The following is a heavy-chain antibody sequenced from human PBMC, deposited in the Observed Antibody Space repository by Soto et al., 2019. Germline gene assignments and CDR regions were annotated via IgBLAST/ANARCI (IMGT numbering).Heavy chain of an antibody. D-gene: IGHD6-25*01. CDR2: IYYTGST. CDR1: GGSISSSSYY. J-gene: IGHJ5*02. CDR3: AESRSGYGNWFDP. Sequence: PSETLSLTCTVSGGSISSSSYYWGWIRQPPGKGLEWIGNIYYTGSTFYNPSLKGRVIISVDTSKNQFSLKLASVTAADTAVYYCAESRSGYGNWFDPWGQGTLVTVSS. V-gene: IGHV4-39*01.